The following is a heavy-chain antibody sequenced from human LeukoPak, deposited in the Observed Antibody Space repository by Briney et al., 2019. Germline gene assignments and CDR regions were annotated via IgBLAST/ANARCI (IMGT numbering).Heavy chain of an antibody. V-gene: IGHV1-69*01. Sequence: SVKVSCKACGGTFSHYAMSWVRQDPGPGREGMGGIIAIFGTADYAQKFQARVTTTADESTSTAYMELSSLRSEATAVYYCALGGFGELLYPPPDFDYWGQGTLVTVSS. CDR2: IIAIFGTA. D-gene: IGHD3-10*01. CDR1: GGTFSHYA. J-gene: IGHJ4*02. CDR3: ALGGFGELLYPPPDFDY.